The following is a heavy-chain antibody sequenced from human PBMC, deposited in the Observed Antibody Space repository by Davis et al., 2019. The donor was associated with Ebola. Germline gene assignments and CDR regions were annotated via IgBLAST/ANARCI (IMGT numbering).Heavy chain of an antibody. Sequence: ASVKVSCKASGYTFTGYYMHWVRQAPGQGLEWMGWINPNSGGTNYAQKFQGWVTMTRDTSISTAYMELSRLRSDDTAVYYCARGGRDGYNYPLPNYYYYGMDVWGQGTTVTVSS. V-gene: IGHV1-2*04. CDR3: ARGGRDGYNYPLPNYYYYGMDV. D-gene: IGHD5-24*01. CDR1: GYTFTGYY. CDR2: INPNSGGT. J-gene: IGHJ6*02.